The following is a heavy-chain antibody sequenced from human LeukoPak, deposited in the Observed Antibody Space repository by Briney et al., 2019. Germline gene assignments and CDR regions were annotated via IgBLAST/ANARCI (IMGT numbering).Heavy chain of an antibody. Sequence: GGSLRLSCAASGFTFSTYAMSWVRPAPGKGLEWASTFSGTGGSTFYADSVKGRFTISRDDSKNTLYLQMNSLRAEDTAVYYCAKLFWSGYSDYWGQGTLVTVSS. J-gene: IGHJ4*02. CDR3: AKLFWSGYSDY. D-gene: IGHD3-3*01. CDR1: GFTFSTYA. V-gene: IGHV3-23*01. CDR2: FSGTGGST.